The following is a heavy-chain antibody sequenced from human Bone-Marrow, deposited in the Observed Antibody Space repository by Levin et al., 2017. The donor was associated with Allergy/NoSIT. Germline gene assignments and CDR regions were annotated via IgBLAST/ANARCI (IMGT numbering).Heavy chain of an antibody. Sequence: AGGSLRLSCAVYGGSFSGYYWSWIRQPPGKGLEWIGEINHSGSTNYNPSLKSRVTISVDTSKNQFSLKLSSVTAADTAVYYCASGSRHYDFWSGYYPYYYMDVWGKGTTVTVSS. CDR3: ASGSRHYDFWSGYYPYYYMDV. CDR2: INHSGST. CDR1: GGSFSGYY. V-gene: IGHV4-34*01. J-gene: IGHJ6*03. D-gene: IGHD3-3*01.